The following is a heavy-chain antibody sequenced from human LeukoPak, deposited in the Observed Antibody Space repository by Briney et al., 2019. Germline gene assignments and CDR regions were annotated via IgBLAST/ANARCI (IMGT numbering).Heavy chain of an antibody. Sequence: GASVKVSCKASGYIFSEYGISWVRQAPRQGLEWMGWISGYNGNTKYEQKFQGRVTMTTDGFTNTAYMGLTGLRSDDTAVYYCAISDSSGWYQYFHHWGQGTLVTVSS. CDR3: AISDSSGWYQYFHH. D-gene: IGHD6-19*01. CDR1: GYIFSEYG. CDR2: ISGYNGNT. J-gene: IGHJ1*01. V-gene: IGHV1-18*01.